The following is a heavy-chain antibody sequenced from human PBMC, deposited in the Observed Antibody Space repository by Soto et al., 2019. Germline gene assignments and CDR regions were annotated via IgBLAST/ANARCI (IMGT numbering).Heavy chain of an antibody. CDR3: ARTSYDSSGTAADP. D-gene: IGHD3-22*01. Sequence: SETRSLTCTVSGGSISPYYWSWIRQHPGKGLKWIGYIYYSGSTYYNPSLKSRVTISVDTSKNQFSLKLSSVTAADTAVYYCARTSYDSSGTAADPWGQGTLVTVSS. CDR1: GGSISPYY. J-gene: IGHJ5*02. V-gene: IGHV4-59*06. CDR2: IYYSGST.